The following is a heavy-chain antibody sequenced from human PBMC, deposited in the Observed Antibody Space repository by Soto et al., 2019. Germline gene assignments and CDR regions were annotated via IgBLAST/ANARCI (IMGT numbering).Heavy chain of an antibody. D-gene: IGHD3-9*01. CDR3: ARQSKEYYDILTGYYDY. Sequence: SETLSLTCTVSGGPISSSSYYWGWIRQSPGKGLQWIGSMYYSGRTYYNPSLKSRLTISVDTSMNQFSLKLRSVTAADTAVYYCARQSKEYYDILTGYYDYWGQGSLVTVSS. CDR2: MYYSGRT. V-gene: IGHV4-39*01. CDR1: GGPISSSSYY. J-gene: IGHJ4*02.